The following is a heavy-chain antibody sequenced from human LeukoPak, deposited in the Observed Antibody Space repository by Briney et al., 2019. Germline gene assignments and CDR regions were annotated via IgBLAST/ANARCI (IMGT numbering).Heavy chain of an antibody. CDR2: ISSSGTTI. CDR1: GFIFSDYG. J-gene: IGHJ6*02. CDR3: ARDRNFGVFTKKGLDV. D-gene: IGHD3-3*01. V-gene: IGHV3-48*01. Sequence: PGGSLRLSCIVSGFIFSDYGMSWVRQAPGKGLTWISYISSSGTTIYQRDSVKGRFTTSRDNGKNSLYLQMNSLRAEDTAVYYCARDRNFGVFTKKGLDVWGQGTTVTVSS.